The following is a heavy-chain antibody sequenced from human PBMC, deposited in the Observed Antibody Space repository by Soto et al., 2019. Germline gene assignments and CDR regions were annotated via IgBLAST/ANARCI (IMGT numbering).Heavy chain of an antibody. CDR2: IYYSGST. D-gene: IGHD1-1*01. Sequence: TSETLSLTCTVSGGSVSSGSYYWSWIRQPPGKGLEWIGYIYYSGSTNYNPSLKSRVTISVDTSKNQFSLKLSSVTAADTAVYYCAGASGTYYYYYGMDVWGQGTTVTVSS. CDR3: AGASGTYYYYYGMDV. V-gene: IGHV4-61*01. CDR1: GGSVSSGSYY. J-gene: IGHJ6*02.